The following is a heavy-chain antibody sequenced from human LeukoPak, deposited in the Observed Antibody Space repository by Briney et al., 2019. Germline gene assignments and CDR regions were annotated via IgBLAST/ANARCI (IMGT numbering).Heavy chain of an antibody. CDR2: TYYRSKWHN. J-gene: IGHJ5*02. Sequence: SQTLSLACAISGDSVSSNSAAWNWIRQSPSRGLEWLGRTYYRSKWHNDYAVSVKSRITINPDTSKNQFSLQLNSVTPEDTAVYYCARAKDSSGYYYNWFDPWGQGTLVTVSS. CDR3: ARAKDSSGYYYNWFDP. V-gene: IGHV6-1*01. CDR1: GDSVSSNSAA. D-gene: IGHD3-22*01.